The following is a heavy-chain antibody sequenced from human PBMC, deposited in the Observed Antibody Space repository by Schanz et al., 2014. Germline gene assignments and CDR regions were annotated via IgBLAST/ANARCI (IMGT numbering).Heavy chain of an antibody. CDR3: VRLDVHDY. Sequence: QVQLVQSGPEVKKPGSSVKVSCQAFGDTFSKYNIMWVRQVPGQGLEWLGRIMPLRGIGNNAWKFQDRLTITADKSMNITYMELSSLGTEDTAVYYCVRLDVHDYWGQGTLVTVSA. D-gene: IGHD3-16*01. CDR2: IMPLRGIG. J-gene: IGHJ4*02. V-gene: IGHV1-69*02. CDR1: GDTFSKYN.